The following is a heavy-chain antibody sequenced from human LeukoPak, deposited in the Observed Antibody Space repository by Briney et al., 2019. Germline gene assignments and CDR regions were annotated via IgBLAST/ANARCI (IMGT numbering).Heavy chain of an antibody. D-gene: IGHD2-2*01. CDR1: GFTFSSYW. V-gene: IGHV3-48*01. J-gene: IGHJ4*02. CDR3: VRDPHALDY. Sequence: GGSLRLSCAASGFTFSSYWMHWVRQAPGKGLEWVSYIRSLGDTIHYADSVKGRFTISRDNAKNSLYLQMNSLRAEDTAVYYCVRDPHALDYWGQGTLVTVSS. CDR2: IRSLGDTI.